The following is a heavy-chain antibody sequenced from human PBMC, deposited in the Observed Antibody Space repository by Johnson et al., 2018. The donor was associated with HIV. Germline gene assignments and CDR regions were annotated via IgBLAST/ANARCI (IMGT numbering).Heavy chain of an antibody. D-gene: IGHD1-26*01. CDR3: ARGENLKWELRFVDAFDI. CDR1: GFTFSDYY. V-gene: IGHV3-11*04. J-gene: IGHJ3*02. Sequence: QVQLVESGGGLVKPGGSLRLSCAASGFTFSDYYMSWIRQAPGKGLEWVSYISRGCSPIYYGDSVKGRFTISRDNAKNSLYLKMTSLRAEDTAVYYCARGENLKWELRFVDAFDIWGQGTMVTVSS. CDR2: ISRGCSPI.